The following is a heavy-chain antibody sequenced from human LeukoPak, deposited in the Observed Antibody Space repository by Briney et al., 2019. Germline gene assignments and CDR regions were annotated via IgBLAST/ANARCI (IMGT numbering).Heavy chain of an antibody. CDR3: ARDPDDSSGYYYRVHYFDY. D-gene: IGHD3-22*01. CDR1: GYTFTKYG. J-gene: IGHJ4*02. Sequence: ASVKVSCKASGYTFTKYGITWVRQAPGQGLEWMGWISAYNGNTNYAQKLQGRVTMTTDTSTSTAYMELRSLRSDDTAVYYCARDPDDSSGYYYRVHYFDYWGQGTLVTVSS. CDR2: ISAYNGNT. V-gene: IGHV1-18*01.